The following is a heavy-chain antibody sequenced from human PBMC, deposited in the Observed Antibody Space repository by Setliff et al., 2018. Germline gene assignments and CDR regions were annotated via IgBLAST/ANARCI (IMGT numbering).Heavy chain of an antibody. V-gene: IGHV3-23*01. D-gene: IGHD3-10*01. Sequence: GGSLRLSCASSGFTLSNYAMNWARQAPGKGLEWVSGISGSGGSTFYADSVKGRFTISRDNSKNTLYLQMNSLRAEDTAVYYCARVGGSGSYIYYFDYWGQGTLVTVSS. CDR2: ISGSGGST. J-gene: IGHJ4*02. CDR1: GFTLSNYA. CDR3: ARVGGSGSYIYYFDY.